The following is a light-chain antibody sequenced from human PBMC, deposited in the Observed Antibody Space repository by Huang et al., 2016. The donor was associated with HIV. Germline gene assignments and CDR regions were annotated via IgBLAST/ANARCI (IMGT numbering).Light chain of an antibody. CDR3: QQYNNWGT. CDR1: HDINSN. J-gene: IGKJ1*01. CDR2: GAS. V-gene: IGKV3-15*01. Sequence: EIVMTQSPPTLSVSPGERATLSCRASHDINSNLAWYQQKPGQAPRLLIYGASTRATGIPARFSGSGSGTEFTLTISSLQSEDFAVYYCQQYNNWGTFGQGTTVDIK.